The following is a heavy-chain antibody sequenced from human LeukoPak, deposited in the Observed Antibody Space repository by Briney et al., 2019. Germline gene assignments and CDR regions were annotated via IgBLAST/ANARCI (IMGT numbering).Heavy chain of an antibody. Sequence: SETLSLTCNVSGYSISSGYYWGWIGQPPGKGLEWIGCVYHSGSTYYNPSLKSRVTISVDTSKNQFSLKLNSVTAADTAVYYCATLGYFDPQNDCGGQGTLVTVSS. V-gene: IGHV4-38-2*02. D-gene: IGHD3-9*01. CDR1: GYSISSGYY. J-gene: IGHJ4*02. CDR3: ATLGYFDPQNDC. CDR2: VYHSGST.